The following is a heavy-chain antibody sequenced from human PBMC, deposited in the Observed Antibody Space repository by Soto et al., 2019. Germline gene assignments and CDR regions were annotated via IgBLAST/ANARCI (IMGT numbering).Heavy chain of an antibody. Sequence: QVHLVQSGAEVKKPGASVKVSCKVSGYTLTGLSMHWVRQAPGKGLEWMGGVDPEDGEAIYAQKFQGRVTVTEDTSTGRAYMELSSLRSEDTAVYYCATHKAGFDTVASMDTSFDNWGQGTLVTVS. J-gene: IGHJ4*02. D-gene: IGHD5-12*01. CDR3: ATHKAGFDTVASMDTSFDN. CDR2: VDPEDGEA. V-gene: IGHV1-24*01. CDR1: GYTLTGLS.